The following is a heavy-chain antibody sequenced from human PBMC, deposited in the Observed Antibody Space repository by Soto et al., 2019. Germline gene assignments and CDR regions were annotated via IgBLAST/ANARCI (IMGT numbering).Heavy chain of an antibody. J-gene: IGHJ4*02. CDR3: ARDYYGSGSYQYYFDY. CDR2: ISYSGGT. CDR1: GGSISSGDYY. Sequence: SETLSLTCTVSGGSISSGDYYWSWIRQPPGKGLEWIGYISYSGGTYYNPSLKSRLTISVDTSKNHFSLRLSSVTAADTAVYYCARDYYGSGSYQYYFDYRGQGTLLTVSS. D-gene: IGHD3-10*01. V-gene: IGHV4-30-4*08.